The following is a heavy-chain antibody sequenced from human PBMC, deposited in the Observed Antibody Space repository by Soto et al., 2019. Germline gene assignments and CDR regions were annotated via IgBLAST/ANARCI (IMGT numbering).Heavy chain of an antibody. CDR3: ARRSSSWYFDY. D-gene: IGHD6-13*01. J-gene: IGHJ4*02. Sequence: EVQLLESGGGLVQPGGSLRLSCAASGFTFSSYAMNWVRQAPGKGLEWVSVISGSDGSTYYADSVKGRFTISRDNSKNTQNLQMNSLRAEDTAVYYCARRSSSWYFDYGGQGTLVTVSS. CDR2: ISGSDGST. V-gene: IGHV3-23*01. CDR1: GFTFSSYA.